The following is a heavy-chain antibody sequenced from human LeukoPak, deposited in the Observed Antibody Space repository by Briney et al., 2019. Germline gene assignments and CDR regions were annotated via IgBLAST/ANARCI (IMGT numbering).Heavy chain of an antibody. D-gene: IGHD3-10*01. V-gene: IGHV1-2*02. J-gene: IGHJ4*02. CDR2: SHPSSGGA. CDR3: GIKRIRGNPFDY. Sequence: ASVKVSCKATAYTFTGYYVHGVRQAPGQGLEWMGWSHPSSGGAGYAQKFQGRVSMTGDTSISTAYMQLTRLTSDDTAVYYCGIKRIRGNPFDYWGQGTLVTVSS. CDR1: AYTFTGYY.